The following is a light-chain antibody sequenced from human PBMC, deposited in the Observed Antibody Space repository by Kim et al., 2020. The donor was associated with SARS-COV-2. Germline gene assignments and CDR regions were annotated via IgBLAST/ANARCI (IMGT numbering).Light chain of an antibody. CDR3: QQYHSSPAT. CDR1: QSVASF. V-gene: IGKV3-20*01. CDR2: GAS. J-gene: IGKJ2*01. Sequence: SLSPGESATLSCRASQSVASFLAGYQQRPGQAPRLLIHGASSRAAGIPDRISGSGSGTDFTLTISRLQPEDFAVYYCQQYHSSPATFGQGTKLEIK.